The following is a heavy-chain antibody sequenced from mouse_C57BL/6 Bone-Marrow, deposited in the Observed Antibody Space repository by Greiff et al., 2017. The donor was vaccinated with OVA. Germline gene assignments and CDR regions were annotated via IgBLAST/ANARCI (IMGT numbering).Heavy chain of an antibody. CDR3: ARFGGYDAY. V-gene: IGHV1-52*01. Sequence: VQLQQSGAELVRPGSSVKLSCKASGYTFTSYWMHWVKQRPIQGLEWIGNIDPSDSETHYNQKFKDKATLTVDKSSSTAYMQLSSLTSEDSAVYYCARFGGYDAYWGQGTTLTVSS. CDR1: GYTFTSYW. J-gene: IGHJ2*01. CDR2: IDPSDSET. D-gene: IGHD2-2*01.